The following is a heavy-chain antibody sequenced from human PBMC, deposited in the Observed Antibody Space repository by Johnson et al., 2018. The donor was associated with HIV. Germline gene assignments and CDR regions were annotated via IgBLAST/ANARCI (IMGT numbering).Heavy chain of an antibody. J-gene: IGHJ3*02. CDR1: GFTFSSYA. CDR2: ISYDGSNK. V-gene: IGHV3-30*04. D-gene: IGHD3-3*01. CDR3: AKPQWVSSGAFDI. Sequence: QMLLVESGGGLVQPGGSLRLSCAASGFTFSSYAMHWVRQAPGKGLEWVAVISYDGSNKYYADSVKGRFSISRDNSKNTLYLQMNSLTAEDTAVYYCAKPQWVSSGAFDIWGQGTTVTVSS.